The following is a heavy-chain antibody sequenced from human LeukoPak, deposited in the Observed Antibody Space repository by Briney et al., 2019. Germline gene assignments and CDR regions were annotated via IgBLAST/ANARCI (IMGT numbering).Heavy chain of an antibody. CDR3: AKDQAGGHCGGETCYIYGMDV. V-gene: IGHV3-43D*03. J-gene: IGHJ6*04. CDR1: GFTFDDYA. D-gene: IGHD2-21*01. CDR2: ISWDGEKT. Sequence: GGSLRLSCAASGFTFDDYAMHWVRQSPGKGLEWVSVISWDGEKTFYADSVKGRFTISRDNSKNSLYLQMNSLRDEDTALYHCAKDQAGGHCGGETCYIYGMDVWGKGTTVTVST.